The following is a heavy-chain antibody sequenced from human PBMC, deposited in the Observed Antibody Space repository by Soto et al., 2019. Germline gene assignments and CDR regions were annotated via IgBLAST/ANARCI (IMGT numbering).Heavy chain of an antibody. V-gene: IGHV3-72*01. CDR1: GFTFSDHY. Sequence: EVQLVESGGGLVQPGGSLRLSCAASGFTFSDHYMDWVRQAPGKGLEWVGRSKNKADSYNTEYAASVKGRFTISRDGSKNSLFLQMNSLKTEATAVYYCTVWGSGNDFGAAWGQGILVTVSS. CDR3: TVWGSGNDFGAA. CDR2: SKNKADSYNT. J-gene: IGHJ4*02. D-gene: IGHD3-10*01.